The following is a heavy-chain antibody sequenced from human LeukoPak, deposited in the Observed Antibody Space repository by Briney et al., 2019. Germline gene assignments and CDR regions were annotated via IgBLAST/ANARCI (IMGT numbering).Heavy chain of an antibody. J-gene: IGHJ4*02. CDR2: VSSNGGST. CDR3: AREYYGGYVDY. V-gene: IGHV3-64*01. CDR1: GFTFSSFS. Sequence: GGSLRLSCAASGFTFSSFSMHWVRQAPGKGLESVSAVSSNGGSTYYANSVKGRFTISRDNSKNTLYLQMGSVRAEDMAVYYCAREYYGGYVDYWGQGTLVTVSS. D-gene: IGHD3-10*01.